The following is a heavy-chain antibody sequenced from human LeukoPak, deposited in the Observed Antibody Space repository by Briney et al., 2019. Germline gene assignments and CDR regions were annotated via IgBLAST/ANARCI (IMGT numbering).Heavy chain of an antibody. V-gene: IGHV3-21*01. CDR3: ARDSNWNYVGVYNWFDP. CDR2: ISSSSSYI. Sequence: GGSLRLSCAASGFTFSSYSMNWVRQAPGKGLEWVSSISSSSSYIYYADSVKGRFTISRDNAKTSLYLQMNSLRAEDTAVYYCARDSNWNYVGVYNWFDPWGQGTLVTVSS. J-gene: IGHJ5*02. CDR1: GFTFSSYS. D-gene: IGHD1-7*01.